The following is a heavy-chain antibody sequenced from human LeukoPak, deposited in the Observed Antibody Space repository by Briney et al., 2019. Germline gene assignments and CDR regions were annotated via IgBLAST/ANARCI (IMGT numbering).Heavy chain of an antibody. CDR1: GYSFTSYW. CDR3: ARQDDSSGPIPPFDY. CDR2: IYPGDSDT. J-gene: IGHJ4*02. D-gene: IGHD3-22*01. V-gene: IGHV5-51*01. Sequence: GESLKISCKGSGYSFTSYWIGWVRQMPGKGLEWMGIIYPGDSDTRYSPSFQGQVTISADKSISTAYLQWSSLKASDTAMYYCARQDDSSGPIPPFDYWGQGTLVTVSS.